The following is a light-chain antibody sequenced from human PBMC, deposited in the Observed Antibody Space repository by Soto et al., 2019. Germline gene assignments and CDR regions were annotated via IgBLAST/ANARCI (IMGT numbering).Light chain of an antibody. CDR2: EVN. J-gene: IGLJ1*01. CDR1: SNYVGRFNY. Sequence: QSALTQAPSASGSPGQSVTISCAGTSNYVGRFNYVSWYQRHPGKAPKLIIYEVNKRPSGVPDRFSGSKSGNTASLTVSGLQAEDEADYFCSSFVHGTSYVFGTGTKVTVL. CDR3: SSFVHGTSYV. V-gene: IGLV2-8*01.